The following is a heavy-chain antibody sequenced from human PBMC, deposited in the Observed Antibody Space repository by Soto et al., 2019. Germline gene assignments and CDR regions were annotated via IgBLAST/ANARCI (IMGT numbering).Heavy chain of an antibody. V-gene: IGHV3-33*01. J-gene: IGHJ4*02. Sequence: GGSLRLSCAASGFTFSSYGMHWVRQAPGKGLEWVAVIWYDGSNKYYADSVKGRFTISRDNSKNTLYLQMNSLRAEDTAVYYCARDSVIAAAGTHLYNLDYWGQGT. CDR2: IWYDGSNK. CDR1: GFTFSSYG. CDR3: ARDSVIAAAGTHLYNLDY. D-gene: IGHD6-13*01.